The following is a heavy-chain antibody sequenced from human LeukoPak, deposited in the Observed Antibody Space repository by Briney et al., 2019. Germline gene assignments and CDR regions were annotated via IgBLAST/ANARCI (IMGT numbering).Heavy chain of an antibody. CDR1: GFSFSSYS. CDR3: ATMIRGEN. J-gene: IGHJ4*02. V-gene: IGHV3-48*02. CDR2: ISGSGSNI. D-gene: IGHD3-10*01. Sequence: GGSLRLSCAASGFSFSSYSMNWVRQAPGKGLEWVSYISGSGSNIYYADSVKGRFTISRDNAKNSLYLQMNSLRDEDTAVYYCATMIRGENWGQGTLVSVSS.